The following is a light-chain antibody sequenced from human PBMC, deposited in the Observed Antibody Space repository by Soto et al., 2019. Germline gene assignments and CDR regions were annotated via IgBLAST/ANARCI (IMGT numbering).Light chain of an antibody. Sequence: QPVLTQPPSASASLGASVTLTCTLSSGYSNYKVDWYQQRPGKGPQFVIRMGTGGIVGSTGDGIPDRFSVLGSGLKRYLTIKNIQEEDESDYHCATDPGSGSNFAVVFGGGTKLTVL. J-gene: IGLJ2*01. CDR2: MGTGGIVG. V-gene: IGLV9-49*03. CDR3: ATDPGSGSNFAVV. CDR1: SGYSNYK.